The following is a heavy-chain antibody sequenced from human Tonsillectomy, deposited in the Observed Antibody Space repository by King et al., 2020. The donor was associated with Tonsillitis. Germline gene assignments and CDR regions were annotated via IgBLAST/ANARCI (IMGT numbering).Heavy chain of an antibody. CDR1: GFTFSNYG. Sequence: VQLVESGGGVVQPGGSLRLSCAASGFTFSNYGMHCVRQAPGKGLEWVAFIRYDGSNKYYADSVKGRFTISRDNTKNTLYLQMNSLRAEETAVYYCAKADLPYYAYDGMDGGGRGPTVPVSS. CDR3: AKADLPYYAYDGMDG. V-gene: IGHV3-30*02. J-gene: IGHJ6*02. CDR2: IRYDGSNK.